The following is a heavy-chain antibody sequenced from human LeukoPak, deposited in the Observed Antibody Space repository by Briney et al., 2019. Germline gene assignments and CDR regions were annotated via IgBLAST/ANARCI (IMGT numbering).Heavy chain of an antibody. CDR1: GYTFSSYG. D-gene: IGHD6-19*01. CDR2: ISGYNGNT. Sequence: GASVKVSCKASGYTFSSYGISWVRQARGQGLEWMGWISGYNGNTNYAQKLQGRVTMTTDTSTSTAYMELRSLRSDDTAVYYCARDVSGWSYFDYWGQGTLLTVSS. CDR3: ARDVSGWSYFDY. V-gene: IGHV1-18*04. J-gene: IGHJ4*02.